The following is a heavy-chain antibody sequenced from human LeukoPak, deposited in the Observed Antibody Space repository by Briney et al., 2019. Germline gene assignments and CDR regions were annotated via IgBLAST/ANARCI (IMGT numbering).Heavy chain of an antibody. D-gene: IGHD4-17*01. V-gene: IGHV3-43*02. CDR1: GFTFDDYA. CDR3: AKDIDDYGDHIKLAVGY. Sequence: GGSLRLSCAASGFTFDDYAMHWVRQAPGKGLEWVSLISGDGGSTYYADSVKGRFTISRDNSKNSLYLQMNSLRTEDTALYYCAKDIDDYGDHIKLAVGYWGQGTLVTVSS. CDR2: ISGDGGST. J-gene: IGHJ4*02.